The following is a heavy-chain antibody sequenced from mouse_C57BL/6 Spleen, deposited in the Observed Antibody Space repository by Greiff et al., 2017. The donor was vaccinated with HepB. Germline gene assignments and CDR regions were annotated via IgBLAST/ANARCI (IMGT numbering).Heavy chain of an antibody. D-gene: IGHD1-1*01. Sequence: EVQLKESGTVLARPGASVKMSCKTSGYTFTSYWMHWVKQRPGQGLEWIGAIYPGNSDTSYNQKFKGKAKLTAVTSASTAYMELSSLTNEDSAVYYCSYYYGSSYYFDYWGQGTTLTVSS. CDR3: SYYYGSSYYFDY. V-gene: IGHV1-5*01. CDR1: GYTFTSYW. J-gene: IGHJ2*01. CDR2: IYPGNSDT.